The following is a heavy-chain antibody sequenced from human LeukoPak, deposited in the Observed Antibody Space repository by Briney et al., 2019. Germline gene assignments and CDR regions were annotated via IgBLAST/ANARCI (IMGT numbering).Heavy chain of an antibody. Sequence: TGGSLRLSCAASGFIFSDYYMTWLRQSPGQGLECLSYISGRGSSRHYADSVKGRFTISRDNAKNSLFLQMNSLRAEDTALYFCARMSAMAGSEDFFDYWGQGTLVTVSS. J-gene: IGHJ4*02. V-gene: IGHV3-11*04. D-gene: IGHD6-19*01. CDR1: GFIFSDYY. CDR2: ISGRGSSR. CDR3: ARMSAMAGSEDFFDY.